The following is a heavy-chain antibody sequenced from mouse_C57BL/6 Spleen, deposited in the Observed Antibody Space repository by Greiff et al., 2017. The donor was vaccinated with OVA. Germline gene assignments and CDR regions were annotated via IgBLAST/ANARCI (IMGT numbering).Heavy chain of an antibody. CDR2: ISDGGSYT. V-gene: IGHV5-4*01. CDR1: GFTFSSYA. Sequence: EVQGVESGGGLVKPGGSLKLSCAASGFTFSSYAMSWVRQTPEKRLEWVATISDGGSYTYYPDNVKGRFTISRDKAKNNLYLQMSHLKAEDTAMYYCARRDGDYAPFAYWGQGTLVTVSA. J-gene: IGHJ3*01. D-gene: IGHD2-13*01. CDR3: ARRDGDYAPFAY.